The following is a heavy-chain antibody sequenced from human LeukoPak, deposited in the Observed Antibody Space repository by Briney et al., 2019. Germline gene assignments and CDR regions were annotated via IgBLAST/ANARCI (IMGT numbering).Heavy chain of an antibody. CDR3: ARDAYQWLADAFDI. V-gene: IGHV4-4*02. CDR2: IYHSGST. CDR1: GGSISSSNW. Sequence: PSETLSLTCAVSGGSISSSNWWSWVRQPPGKGLEWIGEIYHSGSTNYNPSLKSRVTISVDRSKNQFSLKVSSVTAADTAVCYCARDAYQWLADAFDIWGQGIMVTVSS. D-gene: IGHD6-19*01. J-gene: IGHJ3*02.